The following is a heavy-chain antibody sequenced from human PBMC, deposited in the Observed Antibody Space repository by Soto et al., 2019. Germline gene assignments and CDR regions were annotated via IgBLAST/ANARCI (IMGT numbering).Heavy chain of an antibody. CDR1: DESVTSPGNY. J-gene: IGHJ1*01. D-gene: IGHD2-15*01. Sequence: SETLSLTCDVSDESVTSPGNYWNWIRQRPDTGLEWIGYISSGGSPFYNPSLKSRVVISLDTSKNVISLTLRSVTAADTAVYYCTLNHCAGGGCYDRDYWGRGTRVTVSS. CDR3: TLNHCAGGGCYDRDY. CDR2: ISSGGSP. V-gene: IGHV4-31*11.